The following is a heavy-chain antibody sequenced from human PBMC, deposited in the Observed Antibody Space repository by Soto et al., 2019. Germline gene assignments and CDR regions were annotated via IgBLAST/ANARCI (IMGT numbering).Heavy chain of an antibody. D-gene: IGHD2-15*01. J-gene: IGHJ3*02. CDR3: VISGGSCFWNCGDVNDPFDI. CDR2: ISGSGGST. Sequence: EVQLLESGGGLVQPGGSLRLSCAASGFTFSSYAMSWVRQAPGKGLEWVSAISGSGGSTYYADSVKGRFTISRDNSKNTLYLQMNSLRAEDTAVYYCVISGGSCFWNCGDVNDPFDIWGQGTMVTVSS. CDR1: GFTFSSYA. V-gene: IGHV3-23*01.